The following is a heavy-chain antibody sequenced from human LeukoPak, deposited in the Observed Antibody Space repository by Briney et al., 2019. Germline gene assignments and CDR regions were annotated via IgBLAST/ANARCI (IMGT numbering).Heavy chain of an antibody. CDR2: ISFSGGNT. V-gene: IGHV3-23*01. Sequence: GGSLRLSCAASGFTFRDSAMSWVRQAPGKGLEWVSLISFSGGNTYYTDSVKGRFTISGDNSKGTMYLQMNSLRAEDTAIYYCARDIESSTWGLGTMVTVSS. CDR1: GFTFRDSA. CDR3: ARDIESST. J-gene: IGHJ3*01. D-gene: IGHD1-26*01.